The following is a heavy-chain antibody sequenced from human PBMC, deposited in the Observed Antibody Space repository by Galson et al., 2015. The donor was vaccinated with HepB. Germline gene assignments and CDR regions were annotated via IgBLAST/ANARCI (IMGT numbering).Heavy chain of an antibody. CDR1: GFTFSSYW. CDR2: IKQDGSEK. D-gene: IGHD6-19*01. J-gene: IGHJ4*02. CDR3: AREQWLVPVVCY. Sequence: SLRLSCAASGFTFSSYWMSWVRQAPGKGLEWVANIKQDGSEKYYVDSVKGRLTISRDNAKNSLYLQMNSLRAEDTAVYYCAREQWLVPVVCYWGQGTLVTVSS. V-gene: IGHV3-7*03.